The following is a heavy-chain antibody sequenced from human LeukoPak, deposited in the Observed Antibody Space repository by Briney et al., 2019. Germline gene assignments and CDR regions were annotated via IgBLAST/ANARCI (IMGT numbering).Heavy chain of an antibody. J-gene: IGHJ6*03. CDR2: ISHSGST. D-gene: IGHD3-9*01. Sequence: SETPSLTCTVSGGSISSYYWSWIRQPPGKGLEWIGEISHSGSTNYNPSLKSRVIISLDTSKNQFSLKMNSVTAADTAVYYCARDVADYDILTGYYRNYMDVWGKGTTVTISS. V-gene: IGHV4-34*01. CDR3: ARDVADYDILTGYYRNYMDV. CDR1: GGSISSYY.